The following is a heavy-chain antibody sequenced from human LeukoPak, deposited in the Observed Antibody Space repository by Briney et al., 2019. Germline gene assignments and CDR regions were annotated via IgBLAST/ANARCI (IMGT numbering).Heavy chain of an antibody. Sequence: GGSLRLSCAASGFTFSSYGMHWVRQAPGKGLEWVAVMSYDGSNKYYADSVKGRFTISRDNSKNTLYLQMNSLRAEDTAVYYCAKDTYYDFWSGYSYYFDYWGQGTLVTVSS. CDR3: AKDTYYDFWSGYSYYFDY. J-gene: IGHJ4*02. V-gene: IGHV3-30*18. CDR2: MSYDGSNK. CDR1: GFTFSSYG. D-gene: IGHD3-3*01.